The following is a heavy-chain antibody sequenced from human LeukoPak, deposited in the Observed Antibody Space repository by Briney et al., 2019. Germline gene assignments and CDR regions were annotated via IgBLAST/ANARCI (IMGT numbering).Heavy chain of an antibody. Sequence: GGSLRLSCAASGFTFKSYGMHWVCQAAGKGLEWVSYISSSGSTIYYADSVKGRFTISRDNAKNSLYLQMNSLRAEDTAVYYCARDPWIQLWLSGMDVWGQGTTVTVSS. V-gene: IGHV3-48*04. CDR3: ARDPWIQLWLSGMDV. CDR2: ISSSGSTI. D-gene: IGHD5-18*01. CDR1: GFTFKSYG. J-gene: IGHJ6*02.